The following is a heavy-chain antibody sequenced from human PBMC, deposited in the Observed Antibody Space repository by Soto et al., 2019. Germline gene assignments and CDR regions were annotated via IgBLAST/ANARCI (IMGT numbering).Heavy chain of an antibody. V-gene: IGHV1-18*01. Sequence: QVQLVQSGTEVKRPGASVKVSCKVSGYIFTAYGISWVRQAPGQGLEWMGWISPHTNNTKYPEQLQDRVTLTADTSTSTGYMEVRSLRPDDTAVYYCARDEDDFWGGNGYYFDYWGQGTLVTVSS. D-gene: IGHD3-3*01. CDR1: GYIFTAYG. CDR3: ARDEDDFWGGNGYYFDY. J-gene: IGHJ4*02. CDR2: ISPHTNNT.